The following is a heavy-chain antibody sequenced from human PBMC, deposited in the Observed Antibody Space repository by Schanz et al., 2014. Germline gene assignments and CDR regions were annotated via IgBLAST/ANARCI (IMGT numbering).Heavy chain of an antibody. Sequence: QVQLVESGGGLAQPGGSLRLSCAVSGFTFGGYALHWVRQAPGKGLEWVAVISYDGSTKYYADSVKGRFTISRDNSKSILYLQMNSLRAEDTAVYYCAKAGSGWSTAGYYYWGQGTLVAVSS. V-gene: IGHV3-30-3*01. D-gene: IGHD6-19*01. CDR2: ISYDGSTK. CDR3: AKAGSGWSTAGYYY. J-gene: IGHJ4*02. CDR1: GFTFGGYA.